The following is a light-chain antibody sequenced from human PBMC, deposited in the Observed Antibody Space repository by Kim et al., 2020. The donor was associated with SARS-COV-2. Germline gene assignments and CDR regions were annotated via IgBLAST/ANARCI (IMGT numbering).Light chain of an antibody. CDR3: LQRSDWPLT. Sequence: PGERAPRTCRASQSVYTDLAGYRQKPGQAPRLLIYDSSIRATGIPARFSGSGSGTGFTLTISSLGPEDFAVYYCLQRSDWPLTFGGGTKVDIK. V-gene: IGKV3-11*01. CDR1: QSVYTD. CDR2: DSS. J-gene: IGKJ4*01.